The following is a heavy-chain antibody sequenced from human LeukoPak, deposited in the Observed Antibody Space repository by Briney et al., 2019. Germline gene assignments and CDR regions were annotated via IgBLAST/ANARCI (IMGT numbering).Heavy chain of an antibody. D-gene: IGHD6-13*01. V-gene: IGHV4-34*01. J-gene: IGHJ6*04. Sequence: SETLSLTCAVYGGSFSGYYWSWIRQPPGKGLEWIGEINHSGSTNYNPSLKSRVTISVDTSKNQFSLKLSSVTAADTAVYYCARGLFWSPPRQQLVYYYYYGMDVWGKGTTVTVSS. CDR2: INHSGST. CDR3: ARGLFWSPPRQQLVYYYYYGMDV. CDR1: GGSFSGYY.